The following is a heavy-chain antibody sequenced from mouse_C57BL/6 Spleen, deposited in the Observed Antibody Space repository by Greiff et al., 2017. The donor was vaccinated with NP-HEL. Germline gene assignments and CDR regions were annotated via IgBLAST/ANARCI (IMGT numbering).Heavy chain of an antibody. J-gene: IGHJ3*01. D-gene: IGHD1-1*01. CDR2: ISYDGSN. CDR1: GYSITSGYY. V-gene: IGHV3-6*01. Sequence: EVQVVESGPGLVKPSQSLSLTCSVTGYSITSGYYWNWIRQFPGNKLEWMGYISYDGSNNYNPSLKNRISITRDTSKNQFFLKLNSVTTEDTATYYCARVGYYGSAYWGQGTLVTVSA. CDR3: ARVGYYGSAY.